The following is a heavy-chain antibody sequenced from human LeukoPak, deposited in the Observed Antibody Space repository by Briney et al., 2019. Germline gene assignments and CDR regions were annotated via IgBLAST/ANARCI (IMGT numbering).Heavy chain of an antibody. D-gene: IGHD3-9*01. CDR1: GFTFSDYN. CDR2: ITNGGSTI. V-gene: IGHV3-11*01. J-gene: IGHJ6*02. CDR3: ARSIGLTGGGVDV. Sequence: PGGSLRLSCAASGFTFSDYNMNWVRQAPGKGLEWVSYITNGGSTIHHADSVKDRFTISRDNAKKTLYLQMNSLRAEDTAVYYCARSIGLTGGGVDVWGQGTTVTVSS.